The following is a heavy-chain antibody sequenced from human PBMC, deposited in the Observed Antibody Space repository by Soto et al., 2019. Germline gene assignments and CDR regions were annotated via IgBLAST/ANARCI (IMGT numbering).Heavy chain of an antibody. Sequence: SDTLSLTCALYGRSLDGYYWSWIRQSPGKGLEWIGEIHHSGSTKYNPSLKSRVSLSVDPSTKQFSLKLTSVTAADRGGYYCARGGDSWSGYLFWGQGTPVTVSS. V-gene: IGHV4-34*01. J-gene: IGHJ4*02. CDR1: GRSLDGYY. CDR3: ARGGDSWSGYLF. D-gene: IGHD3-3*01. CDR2: IHHSGST.